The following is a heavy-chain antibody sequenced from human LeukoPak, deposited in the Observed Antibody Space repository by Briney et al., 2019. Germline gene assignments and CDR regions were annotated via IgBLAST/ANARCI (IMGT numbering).Heavy chain of an antibody. J-gene: IGHJ6*02. D-gene: IGHD3-10*02. CDR1: GGSFSGYY. CDR2: INHSGST. Sequence: SETLSLTCAVYGGSFSGYYWSWIRQPPGKGLEWIGEINHSGSTNYNPSLKSRVTISVDTSKNQFSLKLSSVTAADTAVYYCARVFRPRLYYYYYGMDVWGQGTTVTVSS. CDR3: ARVFRPRLYYYYYGMDV. V-gene: IGHV4-34*01.